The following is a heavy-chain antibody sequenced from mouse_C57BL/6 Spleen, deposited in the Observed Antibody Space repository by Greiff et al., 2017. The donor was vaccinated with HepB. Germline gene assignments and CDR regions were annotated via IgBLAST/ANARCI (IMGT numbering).Heavy chain of an antibody. J-gene: IGHJ1*03. D-gene: IGHD1-2*01. V-gene: IGHV1-54*01. CDR2: INPGSGGT. CDR3: ARHYYGYFDV. CDR1: GYAFTNYL. Sequence: VQLQQSGAELVRPGTSVKVSCKASGYAFTNYLIEWVKQRPGQGLEWIGVINPGSGGTNYNEKFKGKATLTADKSSSTAYMQLSSLTSEDSAVYFCARHYYGYFDVWGTGTTVTVSS.